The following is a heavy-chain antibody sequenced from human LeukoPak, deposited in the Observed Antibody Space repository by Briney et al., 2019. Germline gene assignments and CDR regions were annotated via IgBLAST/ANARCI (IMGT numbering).Heavy chain of an antibody. V-gene: IGHV4-31*03. CDR3: ARGGNRFGGFYFDY. Sequence: SETLSLACTVSADSLSSGGHYWAWIRQFPGKGLESIGFIHHSGRSRHNPSLKDRVAISVDTSRKQFALKLSSVTAADTAMYYCARGGNRFGGFYFDYWGQGIQVIVSS. CDR2: IHHSGRS. CDR1: ADSLSSGGHY. D-gene: IGHD3-10*01. J-gene: IGHJ4*02.